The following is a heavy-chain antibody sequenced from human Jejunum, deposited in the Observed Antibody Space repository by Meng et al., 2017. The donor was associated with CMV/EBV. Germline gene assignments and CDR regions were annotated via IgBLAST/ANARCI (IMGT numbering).Heavy chain of an antibody. Sequence: FSSYTMNWGRQAPGKGLECVSSISTTSTYIYYADSVKGRFTVSRDNAKNSLSLQMNSLRADDTAVYYCARITWGGYSGSYRGNFDYWGQGTLVTVSS. CDR3: ARITWGGYSGSYRGNFDY. CDR1: FSSYT. V-gene: IGHV3-21*01. D-gene: IGHD1-26*01. J-gene: IGHJ4*02. CDR2: ISTTSTYI.